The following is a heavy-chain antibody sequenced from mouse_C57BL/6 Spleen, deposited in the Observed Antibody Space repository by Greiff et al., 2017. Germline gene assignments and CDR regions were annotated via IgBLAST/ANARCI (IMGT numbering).Heavy chain of an antibody. D-gene: IGHD4-1*01. V-gene: IGHV3-6*01. CDR2: ISYDGSN. CDR3: ARGDWEGYYYDY. Sequence: EVQLQQSGPGLVQPSQSLSLTCSVTGYSITSGYYWNWIRPFPGNKLEWMGYISYDGSNNSNPSLKNRISITRDTSKNQYVRKLNSVTTEDTATDYGARGDWEGYYYDYWGQGTTLTVSS. J-gene: IGHJ2*01. CDR1: GYSITSGYY.